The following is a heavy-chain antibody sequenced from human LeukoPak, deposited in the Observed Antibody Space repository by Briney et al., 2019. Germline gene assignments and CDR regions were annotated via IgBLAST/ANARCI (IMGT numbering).Heavy chain of an antibody. J-gene: IGHJ3*02. CDR2: INPNSGGT. CDR1: GYTFTGYY. Sequence: ASVKVSCKASGYTFTGYYMHWVRQAPGQGLEWMGWINPNSGGTNYAQKFQGRVTMTRDTSISTAYMELSRLRSDDTAVYYCARDHRVAARSAFDIWGQGTMVTVSS. D-gene: IGHD6-6*01. CDR3: ARDHRVAARSAFDI. V-gene: IGHV1-2*02.